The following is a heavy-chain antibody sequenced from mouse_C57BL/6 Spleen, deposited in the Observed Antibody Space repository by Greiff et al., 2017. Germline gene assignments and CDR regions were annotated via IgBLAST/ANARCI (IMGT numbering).Heavy chain of an antibody. J-gene: IGHJ4*01. Sequence: EVQGVESGGDLVQPGGSLKLSCAASGFTFSSYDMSWVRQTPDKRLEWVATISSGGSYTYDPDSVKGRFTISRDNAKHTLYLQMSSLKSEDTAMYYCARQALAMDYWGQGTSVTVSS. CDR2: ISSGGSYT. CDR1: GFTFSSYD. V-gene: IGHV5-6*01. CDR3: ARQALAMDY.